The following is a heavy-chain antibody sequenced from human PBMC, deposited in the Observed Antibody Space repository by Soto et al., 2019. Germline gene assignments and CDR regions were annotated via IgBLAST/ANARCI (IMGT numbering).Heavy chain of an antibody. J-gene: IGHJ6*02. CDR3: VKPPVITASYYYYDMDV. D-gene: IGHD4-4*01. CDR2: ISGSGIST. CDR1: GFTFSTYP. Sequence: VGSLRLSCAASGFTFSTYPMSWVRQAPGKGLEWVSGISGSGISTYYTDSVKGRFTISRDNSKNTVFPQMNSLRDEDTAVYYCVKPPVITASYYYYDMDVWGQGTTVTVSS. V-gene: IGHV3-23*01.